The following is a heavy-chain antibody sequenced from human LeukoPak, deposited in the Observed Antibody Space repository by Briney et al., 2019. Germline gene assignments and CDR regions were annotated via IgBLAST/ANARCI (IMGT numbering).Heavy chain of an antibody. CDR1: GFTFSSYS. Sequence: GGSLRLSCAASGFTFSSYSMNWVRQAPGKGLEWVSSISSSSSYIYYADSVKGRFTISKDNAKNSLYLQMNSLRAEDTAVYYCARDAGVQLKPYYMDVWGKGTTVTVSS. J-gene: IGHJ6*03. CDR2: ISSSSSYI. V-gene: IGHV3-21*01. D-gene: IGHD5-18*01. CDR3: ARDAGVQLKPYYMDV.